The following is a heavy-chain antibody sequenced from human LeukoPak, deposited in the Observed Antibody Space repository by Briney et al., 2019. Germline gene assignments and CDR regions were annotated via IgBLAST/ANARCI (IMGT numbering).Heavy chain of an antibody. Sequence: GGSLRLSCAASGFTFSSYAMSWVRQAPGKGLEWVSAISGSGGSTYYADSVKGRFTISGDNSKNTLYLQMNSLRAEDTAVYYCAKIMGATSPNYYYYYGMDVWGQGTTVTVSS. CDR1: GFTFSSYA. CDR3: AKIMGATSPNYYYYYGMDV. CDR2: ISGSGGST. D-gene: IGHD1-26*01. J-gene: IGHJ6*02. V-gene: IGHV3-23*01.